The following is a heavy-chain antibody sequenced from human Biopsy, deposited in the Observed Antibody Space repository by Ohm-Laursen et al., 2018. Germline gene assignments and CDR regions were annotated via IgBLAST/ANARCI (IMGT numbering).Heavy chain of an antibody. CDR2: IYNTETT. J-gene: IGHJ5*02. Sequence: GTLSLTCTVSGGSISSSTTYYWAWLRQPPGKGLEWIGSIYNTETTFYNPSLKSRVTISVDTSTNQFSLKVSSVTAADTALYYCARHPTGFWFDPWGHGTLVTVSS. CDR1: GGSISSSTTYY. V-gene: IGHV4-39*01. CDR3: ARHPTGFWFDP.